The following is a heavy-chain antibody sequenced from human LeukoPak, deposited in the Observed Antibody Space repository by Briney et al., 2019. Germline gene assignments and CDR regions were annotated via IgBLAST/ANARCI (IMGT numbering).Heavy chain of an antibody. Sequence: SETLSLTCTVAGGSISSSSYYWGWLRQPPGRGREGIGSIYYCGSTSYNPSLKSRVTISVDTSKNQFSLKLSSVTAADTAVYYCARAENYYYDSSGYYDPFDYWGQGTLVTVSS. CDR2: IYYCGST. V-gene: IGHV4-39*07. D-gene: IGHD3-22*01. CDR3: ARAENYYYDSSGYYDPFDY. CDR1: GGSISSSSYY. J-gene: IGHJ4*02.